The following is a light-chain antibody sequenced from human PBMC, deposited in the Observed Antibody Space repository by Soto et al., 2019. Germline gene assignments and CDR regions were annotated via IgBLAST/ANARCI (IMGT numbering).Light chain of an antibody. CDR3: QQYLTTPHT. CDR2: WAS. Sequence: DIVMTQSPDSLAVSLGERATINCKSSQCVLYSLNSKNYLAWYQQKPGQPPNLLIYWASTRESGVPERFSGSGSGTDFTLTISSVQAEDVAVYFCQQYLTTPHTFGQGTKLQIK. CDR1: QCVLYSLNSKNY. V-gene: IGKV4-1*01. J-gene: IGKJ2*01.